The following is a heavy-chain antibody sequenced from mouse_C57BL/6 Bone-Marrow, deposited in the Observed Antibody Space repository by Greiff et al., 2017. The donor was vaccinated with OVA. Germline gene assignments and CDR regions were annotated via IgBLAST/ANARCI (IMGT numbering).Heavy chain of an antibody. Sequence: EVQLQQSGPELVKPGASVKISCKASEYTFTDYYMNWVKQSHGKSLEWIGDINPNNGGTSYNQKFKGKATLTVDKSSSTAYMELRSLTSEDSAVYYCARSVLWVRRTSWFAYWGQGTLVTVSA. J-gene: IGHJ3*01. D-gene: IGHD2-14*01. V-gene: IGHV1-26*01. CDR1: EYTFTDYY. CDR2: INPNNGGT. CDR3: ARSVLWVRRTSWFAY.